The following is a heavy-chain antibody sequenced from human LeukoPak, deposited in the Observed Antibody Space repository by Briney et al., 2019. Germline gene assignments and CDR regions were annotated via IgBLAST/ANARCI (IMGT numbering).Heavy chain of an antibody. J-gene: IGHJ4*02. CDR2: TNHSGST. CDR1: GGSFSGYY. V-gene: IGHV4-34*01. Sequence: SETLSLTCAVYGGSFSGYYWSWIRQPPGKGLEWIGETNHSGSTNYNPSLKSRVTISVDTSKNQFSLKLSSVTAADTAVYYCAGVVAATYYFDYWGQGTLVTVSS. CDR3: AGVVAATYYFDY. D-gene: IGHD2-15*01.